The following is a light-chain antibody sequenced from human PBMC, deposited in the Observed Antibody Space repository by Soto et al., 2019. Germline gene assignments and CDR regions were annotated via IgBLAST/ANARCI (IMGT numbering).Light chain of an antibody. CDR2: AVT. V-gene: IGLV2-8*01. Sequence: QSALTQPPSASGSPGQSVTISCTGTTSDVGDYNYVSWYQQHPGKAPKLMIYAVTKRPSGVPDRFSGSKSGNTASLTVSGLQAEDEADYYCSSYTSSSTVFGGGTKVTVL. CDR1: TSDVGDYNY. CDR3: SSYTSSSTV. J-gene: IGLJ2*01.